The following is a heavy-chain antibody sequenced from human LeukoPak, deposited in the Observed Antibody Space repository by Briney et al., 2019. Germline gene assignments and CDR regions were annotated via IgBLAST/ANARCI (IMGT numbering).Heavy chain of an antibody. CDR3: ARSTYCSGGSCSHNWFDP. D-gene: IGHD2-15*01. Sequence: PSETLSLTCTVSGGSISSSTYYWGWIRQPPGKGLEWIGSIYYGGTTYYNPSLKSRVTISVDTSKNQFSLKLSSVTAADTAVYYCARSTYCSGGSCSHNWFDPWGQGTLVTVSS. V-gene: IGHV4-39*07. CDR2: IYYGGTT. CDR1: GGSISSSTYY. J-gene: IGHJ5*02.